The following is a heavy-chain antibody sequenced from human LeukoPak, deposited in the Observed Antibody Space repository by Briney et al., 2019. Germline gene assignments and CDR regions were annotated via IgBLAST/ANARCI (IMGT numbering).Heavy chain of an antibody. Sequence: GGSLRLSCVASGFSFSSYGMHWVRQAPGKGLEWVAVIWYDGSKTYYADSVKGRFTISRDNSKNTLYLQMNSLRTEDTAVYYCAKRYTSGWEFDYWGQGTLATASS. V-gene: IGHV3-30*02. D-gene: IGHD6-19*01. CDR3: AKRYTSGWEFDY. J-gene: IGHJ4*02. CDR1: GFSFSSYG. CDR2: IWYDGSKT.